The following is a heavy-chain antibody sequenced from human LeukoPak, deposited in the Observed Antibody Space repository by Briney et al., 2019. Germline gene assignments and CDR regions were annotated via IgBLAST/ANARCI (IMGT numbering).Heavy chain of an antibody. CDR1: GGTFSSYA. CDR2: IIPIFGTA. J-gene: IGHJ4*02. D-gene: IGHD3-3*01. CDR3: ARGDFWGGYYMNSGFDY. Sequence: SVKVSCKASGGTFSSYAISWVRQAPGQGLEWMGGIIPIFGTANYAQKFQGRVTITTDESTSTAYMELSSLRSEDTAVYYCARGDFWGGYYMNSGFDYWGQGTLVTVPS. V-gene: IGHV1-69*05.